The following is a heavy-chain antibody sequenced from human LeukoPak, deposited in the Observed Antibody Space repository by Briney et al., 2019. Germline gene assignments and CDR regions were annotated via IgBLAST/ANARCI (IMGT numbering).Heavy chain of an antibody. Sequence: GGSLRLSCAASGFTFSTYAMTWVRQAPGKGLEWVSAISGSGGSTYYADSVKGRLTISRDNSKNTLYLQMNSLRAEDTAVYYCAKVPGDDGSGTDYWGQGTLVTVSS. V-gene: IGHV3-23*01. CDR2: ISGSGGST. CDR1: GFTFSTYA. CDR3: AKVPGDDGSGTDY. D-gene: IGHD3-10*01. J-gene: IGHJ4*02.